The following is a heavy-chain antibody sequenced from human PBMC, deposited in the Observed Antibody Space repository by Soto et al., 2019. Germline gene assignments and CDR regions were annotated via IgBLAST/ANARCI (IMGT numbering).Heavy chain of an antibody. CDR1: GYTFTSYG. Sequence: ASVKVSCKASGYTFTSYGISWVRQAPGQGLEWMGWISAYNGNTNYAQKLQGRVTMTTDTSTSTAYMELRSLRSDDTAVYYCARDLVVVPAALYGMDVWGQGTTVTVSS. D-gene: IGHD2-2*01. CDR2: ISAYNGNT. CDR3: ARDLVVVPAALYGMDV. J-gene: IGHJ6*02. V-gene: IGHV1-18*04.